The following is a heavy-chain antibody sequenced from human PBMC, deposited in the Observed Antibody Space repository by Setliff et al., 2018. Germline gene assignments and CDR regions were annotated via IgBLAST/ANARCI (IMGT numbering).Heavy chain of an antibody. V-gene: IGHV1-24*01. D-gene: IGHD3-10*01. CDR1: GYTLTELS. Sequence: ASVKVSCKVSGYTLTELSMHWVRQAPGKGLEWMGGFDPEDGETIYAQKFQGRVTMTEDTSTDTAYMELSSLRSEDTAVYYCATQITMVRGVTDSHFDYCGQGTLVTVSS. CDR2: FDPEDGET. J-gene: IGHJ4*02. CDR3: ATQITMVRGVTDSHFDY.